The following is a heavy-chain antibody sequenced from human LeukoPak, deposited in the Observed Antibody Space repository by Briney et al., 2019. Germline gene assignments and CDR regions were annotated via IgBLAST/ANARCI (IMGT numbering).Heavy chain of an antibody. J-gene: IGHJ6*02. CDR3: ARGDYYYYYGMDV. Sequence: GGSLRLSCAASGFTFSSYGMHWVRQAPGKGLEWVAVIWCDGSNKYYADSVKGRFTISRDNSKNTLYLQMNSLRAEDTAVYYCARGDYYYYYGMDVWGQGTTVTVSS. V-gene: IGHV3-33*01. CDR2: IWCDGSNK. CDR1: GFTFSSYG.